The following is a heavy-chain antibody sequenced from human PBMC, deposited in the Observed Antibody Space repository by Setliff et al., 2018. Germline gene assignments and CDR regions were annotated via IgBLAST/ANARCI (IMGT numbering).Heavy chain of an antibody. Sequence: GGSLRLSCAASGFTFSSYSMNWVRQAPGKGLEWVSYISSSSSTIYYADSVKGRFTISRDNAKNSLYLQMNSLRAEDTAVYYCARSLPFASVAGTECDYWGQGTLVTVSS. J-gene: IGHJ4*02. V-gene: IGHV3-48*01. CDR3: ARSLPFASVAGTECDY. D-gene: IGHD6-19*01. CDR2: ISSSSSTI. CDR1: GFTFSSYS.